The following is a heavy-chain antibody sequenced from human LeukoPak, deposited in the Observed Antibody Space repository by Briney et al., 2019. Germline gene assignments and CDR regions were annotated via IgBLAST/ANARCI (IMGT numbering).Heavy chain of an antibody. D-gene: IGHD3-10*01. V-gene: IGHV3-74*01. J-gene: IGHJ4*02. Sequence: GGSLRLSCAASGFTFSNYWMHWVRHAAGKGLVWVSRINGDGSVINYADSVKGRFTISRDNAKNTLYPQMNSLRAEDTAVYYCARGGWFIVDYWGQGTLVTVSS. CDR2: INGDGSVI. CDR1: GFTFSNYW. CDR3: ARGGWFIVDY.